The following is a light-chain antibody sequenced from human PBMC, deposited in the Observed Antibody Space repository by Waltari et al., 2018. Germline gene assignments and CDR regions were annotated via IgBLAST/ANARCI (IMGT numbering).Light chain of an antibody. Sequence: QSALTQPPSASGSPGQSVTISCTGTSSDVGGYNYVSWYQQYPGRAPKLMIYEVTKRPSGVPDRFSGSKSGNTASLTVSGLQADEEADYYCSSYAGSNNYWVFGGGTTLTVL. CDR1: SSDVGGYNY. V-gene: IGLV2-8*01. CDR3: SSYAGSNNYWV. CDR2: EVT. J-gene: IGLJ3*02.